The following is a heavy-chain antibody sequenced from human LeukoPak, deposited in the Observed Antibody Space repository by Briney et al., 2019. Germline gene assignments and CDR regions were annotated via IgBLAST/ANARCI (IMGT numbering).Heavy chain of an antibody. J-gene: IGHJ4*02. CDR2: IYYSGST. D-gene: IGHD6-13*01. V-gene: IGHV4-59*08. CDR3: ATSRWTHYFDY. CDR1: GGSISSYC. Sequence: SETLSLTCTVSGGSISSYCWSWIRQPPGKGLEWIGYIYYSGSTNYNPSLKSRVTISVDTSKNQFSLKLSSVTAADTAVYYCATSRWTHYFDYWGQGTLVTVSS.